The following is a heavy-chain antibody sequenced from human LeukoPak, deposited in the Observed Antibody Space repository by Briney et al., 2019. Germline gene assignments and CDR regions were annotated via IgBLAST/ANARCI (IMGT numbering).Heavy chain of an antibody. CDR2: IYYSGST. D-gene: IGHD3-16*01. V-gene: IGHV4-59*01. CDR3: ARDLGMGYYYYGMDV. J-gene: IGHJ6*02. Sequence: SETLSLTCTVSGGSISSYYWSWIRQPPGKGLEWIGYIYYSGSTNYNPSLKSRVTISVDTSKNQFSLKLSSVTAANTAVYYCARDLGMGYYYYGMDVWGQGTTVTVSS. CDR1: GGSISSYY.